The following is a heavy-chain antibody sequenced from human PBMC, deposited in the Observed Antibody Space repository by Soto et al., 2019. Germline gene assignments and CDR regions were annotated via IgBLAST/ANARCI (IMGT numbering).Heavy chain of an antibody. J-gene: IGHJ4*02. CDR1: GFTFSSYA. CDR2: ISGSGGST. Sequence: EVQLLESGGGLVQPGGSLRLSCAASGFTFSSYAMSWVRQAPGKGLEWVSAISGSGGSTYYADSVKGRFTISRDNSKNTLYLQMNSLRAEDTAVYYCAKALLPRGPSCSSTSCYAGYFDYWGQGTLVTVSS. D-gene: IGHD2-2*01. V-gene: IGHV3-23*01. CDR3: AKALLPRGPSCSSTSCYAGYFDY.